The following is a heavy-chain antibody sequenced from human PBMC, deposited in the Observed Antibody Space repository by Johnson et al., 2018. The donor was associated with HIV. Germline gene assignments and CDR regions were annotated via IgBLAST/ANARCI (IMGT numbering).Heavy chain of an antibody. Sequence: VQLVESGGGLVKPGWSLRLSCAVSGFIFRYYYMSWIRQAPGKGLEWVSYISSSGKSTNYADSVKGRFTISRDNAKNSLSLQMKSLRAEDTSIYYSAREEGSDILTRGDAFDICGQGTMGAVSS. D-gene: IGHD3-9*01. J-gene: IGHJ3*02. CDR1: GFIFRYYY. V-gene: IGHV3-11*04. CDR3: AREEGSDILTRGDAFDI. CDR2: ISSSGKST.